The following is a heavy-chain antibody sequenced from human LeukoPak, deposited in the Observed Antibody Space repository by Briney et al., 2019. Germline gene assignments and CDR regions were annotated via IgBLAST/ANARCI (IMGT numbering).Heavy chain of an antibody. CDR3: ARYGSGSTWFDP. CDR1: GGSISSDNYQ. V-gene: IGHV4-30-4*01. Sequence: SETLSLTCTVSGGSISSDNYQWSWIRQPPGKGLEWIGYINYSGSTYYSPSLKSRVTISVDTSKNQFFLKLSSATAADTAVYYCARYGSGSTWFDPWGQGTLVTVSS. J-gene: IGHJ5*02. D-gene: IGHD3-10*01. CDR2: INYSGST.